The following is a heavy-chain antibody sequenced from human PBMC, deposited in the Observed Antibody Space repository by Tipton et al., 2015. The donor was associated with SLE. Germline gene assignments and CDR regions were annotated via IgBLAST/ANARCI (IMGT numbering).Heavy chain of an antibody. V-gene: IGHV4-34*01. D-gene: IGHD3-22*01. CDR1: GGSFSGYY. J-gene: IGHJ3*02. Sequence: TLSLTCAVYGGSFSGYYWSWIRQPPGKGLEWIGSIYYSGSTYYNPSLKSRVTMSVDTSRNQFSLKLSSVTAADTAVYYCARQYYYDTSGYPDAFDIWGQGTMVTVSS. CDR3: ARQYYYDTSGYPDAFDI. CDR2: IYYSGST.